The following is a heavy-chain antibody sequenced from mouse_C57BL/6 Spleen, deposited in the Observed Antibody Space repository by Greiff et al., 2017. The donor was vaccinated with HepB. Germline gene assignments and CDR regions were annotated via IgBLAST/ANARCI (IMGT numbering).Heavy chain of an antibody. CDR2: IDPENGDT. J-gene: IGHJ4*01. Sequence: VQLQQSGAELVRPGASVKLSCTASGFNIKDDYMHWVKQRPEQGLEWIGWIDPENGDTEYASKFQGKATITADTSSNTAFLQLSSLTSEDTAVYYCTRWLLSMDYWGQGTSVTVSS. CDR3: TRWLLSMDY. D-gene: IGHD2-3*01. V-gene: IGHV14-4*01. CDR1: GFNIKDDY.